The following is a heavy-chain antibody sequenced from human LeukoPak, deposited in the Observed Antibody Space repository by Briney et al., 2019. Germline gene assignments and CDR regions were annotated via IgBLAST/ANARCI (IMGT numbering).Heavy chain of an antibody. Sequence: GGSLRLSCAASGLTFSSYAMSWVRLAPGKGLEWVSGISGSGGSTYYADSVKGRFTISRDNSKNTVYLQMNSLRAEDTALYYCAKQYSDHLYSIDYWGQGTLVTVSS. CDR2: ISGSGGST. CDR1: GLTFSSYA. J-gene: IGHJ4*02. CDR3: AKQYSDHLYSIDY. D-gene: IGHD2-8*01. V-gene: IGHV3-23*01.